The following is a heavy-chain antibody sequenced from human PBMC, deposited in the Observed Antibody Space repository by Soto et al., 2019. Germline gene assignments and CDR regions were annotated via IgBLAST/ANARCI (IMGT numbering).Heavy chain of an antibody. CDR1: GSTFSSYG. CDR3: ARDQRDYYDSSGYYWDYYYYGMDV. V-gene: IGHV3-33*01. Sequence: PGGSLRLSCAASGSTFSSYGMHWVRQAPGKGLEWVAVIWYDGSNKYYADSVKGRFTISRDNSKNTLYLQMNRLRAEDTAVYYCARDQRDYYDSSGYYWDYYYYGMDVWGQGTTVTVSS. D-gene: IGHD3-22*01. CDR2: IWYDGSNK. J-gene: IGHJ6*02.